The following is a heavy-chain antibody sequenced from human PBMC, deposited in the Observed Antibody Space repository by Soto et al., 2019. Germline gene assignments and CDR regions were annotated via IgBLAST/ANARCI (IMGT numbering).Heavy chain of an antibody. Sequence: SEPLSLTYSGSGGTISSYSGRWIRQPQWKGLEWIGYIYYSGSNNYNPSLKSRVTISVDTSKNQFSLKLSSVTAADTAVYYCARVGSLVGATRGYFDYWGQGTLVTVS. V-gene: IGHV4-59*01. D-gene: IGHD1-26*01. CDR3: ARVGSLVGATRGYFDY. CDR2: IYYSGSN. J-gene: IGHJ4*02. CDR1: GGTISSYS.